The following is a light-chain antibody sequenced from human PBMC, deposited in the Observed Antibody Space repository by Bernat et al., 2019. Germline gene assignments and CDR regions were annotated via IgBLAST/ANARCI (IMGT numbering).Light chain of an antibody. V-gene: IGKV3-11*01. CDR2: DAS. CDR1: QSVSSY. CDR3: QQRSNWYT. J-gene: IGKJ2*01. Sequence: EIVLTQSPATLSLSPGERATLSCRASQSVSSYLAWYQQKPGQAPRLLIYDASNRATVIPARFGGSGSGTDFTLTISSLEPEDFAVYYCQQRSNWYTFGQGTKLEIK.